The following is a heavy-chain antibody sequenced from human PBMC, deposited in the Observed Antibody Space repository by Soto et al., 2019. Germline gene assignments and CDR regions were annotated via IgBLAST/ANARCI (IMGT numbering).Heavy chain of an antibody. D-gene: IGHD6-19*01. CDR3: VQTTGWPGFDF. V-gene: IGHV3-53*01. CDR2: IYGGGTT. Sequence: EVPLVESGGGLIQPGGSLRLSCAASGFIVSSKYMTWVRQAPGKGLEWVSVIYGGGTTYYADSVKGRFTISRDNSKNTLYLQMNSPRAEDTAVYYCVQTTGWPGFDFWGQGTLVTVSS. J-gene: IGHJ4*02. CDR1: GFIVSSKY.